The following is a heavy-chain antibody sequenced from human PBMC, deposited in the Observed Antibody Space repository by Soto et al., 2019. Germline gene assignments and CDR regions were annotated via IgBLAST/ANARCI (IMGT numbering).Heavy chain of an antibody. Sequence: QVQLQESGPGLVKPSETLSLSCTVSGGSISSYYWSWFRQSPGKRMEWIGYVHHRWGSSYNPSLPSRVAISLDTSQSQFSLKVPSVTATDTAVYYCARQGFGPLHGLVDVWGQGTTVTVSS. D-gene: IGHD3-10*01. CDR3: ARQGFGPLHGLVDV. J-gene: IGHJ6*02. CDR2: VHHRWGS. CDR1: GGSISSYY. V-gene: IGHV4-59*08.